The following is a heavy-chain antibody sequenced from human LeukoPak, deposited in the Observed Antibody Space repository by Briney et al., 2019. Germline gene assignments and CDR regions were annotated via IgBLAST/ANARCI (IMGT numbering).Heavy chain of an antibody. J-gene: IGHJ4*02. CDR2: IYSGGST. D-gene: IGHD3-16*02. CDR1: GFTVSSNY. CDR3: ARALRFGGVIDRDQ. Sequence: GGSLRLSCAASGFTVSSNYMSWVRQAPGKGLEWVSVIYSGGSTYYADSVKGRFTISRDNSKNTLYLQMNSLRAEDTAVYYCARALRFGGVIDRDQGGQGTLVTVSS. V-gene: IGHV3-66*01.